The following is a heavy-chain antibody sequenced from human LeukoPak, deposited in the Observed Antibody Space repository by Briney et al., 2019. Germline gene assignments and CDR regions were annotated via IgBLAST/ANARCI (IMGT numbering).Heavy chain of an antibody. J-gene: IGHJ4*02. D-gene: IGHD6-19*01. CDR1: GFTFSSYG. V-gene: IGHV3-33*01. CDR3: ARDIAVAGTAILALDY. CDR2: IWYDGSNK. Sequence: GGSLRLSCAASGFTFSSYGMHWGRQAPGKGLEWVSVIWYDGSNKYYADSVKGRFTISRDNSKNTLYLQMNSLRAEDTAVYYCARDIAVAGTAILALDYWGQGTLVTVSS.